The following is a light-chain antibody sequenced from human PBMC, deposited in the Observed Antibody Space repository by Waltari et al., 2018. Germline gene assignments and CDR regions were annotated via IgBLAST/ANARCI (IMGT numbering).Light chain of an antibody. V-gene: IGKV1-9*01. CDR3: QLLNPYPRT. CDR2: AAS. Sequence: DIQLTQSPSFLSASVGYRVSITCRASEGISSYLAWYQQRPGKAPKLLIYAASTLHSGVPSRFSGSGSGTEFTLTISSLQPEDFATYYCQLLNPYPRTFGQGTKVEIK. J-gene: IGKJ1*01. CDR1: EGISSY.